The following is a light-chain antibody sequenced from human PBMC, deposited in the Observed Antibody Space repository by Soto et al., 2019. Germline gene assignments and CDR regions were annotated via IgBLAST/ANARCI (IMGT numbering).Light chain of an antibody. CDR1: SSDVGGYNY. Sequence: QSALTQPRSVSGSPGQSVTISCTGTSSDVGGYNYVSWYQQHPGKAPKLMIYDGSKRPSGVPDRFSGSKSGNTASLTISGLQAEDEADYYCCSYVGSYRVFGGGTKLTVL. CDR3: CSYVGSYRV. V-gene: IGLV2-11*01. CDR2: DGS. J-gene: IGLJ3*02.